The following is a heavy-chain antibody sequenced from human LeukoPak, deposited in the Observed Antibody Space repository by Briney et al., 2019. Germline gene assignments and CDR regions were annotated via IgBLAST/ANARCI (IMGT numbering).Heavy chain of an antibody. CDR3: TRPTEY. CDR1: GFTFSSYW. CDR2: INSDGSTT. V-gene: IGHV3-74*01. J-gene: IGHJ4*02. D-gene: IGHD6-6*01. Sequence: GGSLRLSCAASGFTFSSYWMHWVRQAPGKGLVWVSRINSDGSTTSYADSVKGRFTISRDNAKNSLYLQMNSLRPEDTAVYYCTRPTEYWGQGALVTVSS.